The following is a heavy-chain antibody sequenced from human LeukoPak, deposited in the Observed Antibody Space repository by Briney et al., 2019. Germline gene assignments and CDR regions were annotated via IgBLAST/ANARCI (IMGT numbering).Heavy chain of an antibody. J-gene: IGHJ6*03. CDR2: IYYRGST. D-gene: IGHD5-18*01. CDR1: GGSINTYY. V-gene: IGHV4-59*01. CDR3: ARGNDGYSHGYYYYNYYMDV. Sequence: PSETLSLTCTVSGGSINTYYWSWIRQPPGKGLEWIGYIYYRGSTNYNPSLKSRVIISLDTSKKQFSLKLSSVTAADTAVYFCARGNDGYSHGYYYYNYYMDVWAKGTTVTVSS.